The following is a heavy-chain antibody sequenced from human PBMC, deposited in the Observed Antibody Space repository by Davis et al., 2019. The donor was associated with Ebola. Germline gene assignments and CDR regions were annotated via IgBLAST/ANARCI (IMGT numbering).Heavy chain of an antibody. D-gene: IGHD2-21*01. J-gene: IGHJ4*02. V-gene: IGHV1-18*01. CDR3: ARRGGSTYSGIDH. Sequence: ASVKVSCKASGYTFTTYGITWVRQAPGQGLDWVGWISPSKGDTNYIQKLQGRVTLTTDTSTSTAYMELRSLRSDDTAVYYCARRGGSTYSGIDHWGQGTLVTVSS. CDR1: GYTFTTYG. CDR2: ISPSKGDT.